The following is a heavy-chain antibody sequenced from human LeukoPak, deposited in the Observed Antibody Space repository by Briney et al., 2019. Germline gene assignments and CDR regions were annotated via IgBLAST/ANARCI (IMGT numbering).Heavy chain of an antibody. CDR3: ARDPRTVRI. V-gene: IGHV3-11*04. CDR1: GFTFSDNY. D-gene: IGHD1-1*01. CDR2: ISGNGGVI. J-gene: IGHJ4*02. Sequence: PGGSLRLSCAASGFTFSDNYMTWVRQAPGKGLEWLSYISGNGGVIQYADSVKGRFTISRDNAKNLLYLQMDSLRVEDTGMYYCARDPRTVRIWGQGPLVTVSS.